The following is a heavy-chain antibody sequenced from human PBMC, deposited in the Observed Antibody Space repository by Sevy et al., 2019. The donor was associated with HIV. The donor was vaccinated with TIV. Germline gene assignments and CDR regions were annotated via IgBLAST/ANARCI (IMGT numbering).Heavy chain of an antibody. D-gene: IGHD6-19*01. CDR1: GFSFNIYA. CDR2: ISGDSRRL. V-gene: IGHV3-23*01. Sequence: GGCLRLSCAASGFSFNIYAMSCVRQAPGKGLEWVSGISGDSRRLQYADSVKGRFTISRDNSKNTLYLQMSSLRGEDTAVYYCTKERSSGWPFDYWGQGTLVTVSS. J-gene: IGHJ4*02. CDR3: TKERSSGWPFDY.